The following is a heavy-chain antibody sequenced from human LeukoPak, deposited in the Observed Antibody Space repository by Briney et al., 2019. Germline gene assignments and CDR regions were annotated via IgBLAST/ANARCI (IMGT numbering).Heavy chain of an antibody. D-gene: IGHD3-22*01. CDR2: ISSSSSYI. Sequence: TGGSLRLSCAASGFTFSSYSMNWVRQAPGKGLEWVSSISSSSSYIYYADSVKGRFTISRDNAKNSLYLQMNSLRAEDTAVYYCARTTYYYDSSGYLSWFDPWGQGTLVTVSS. CDR3: ARTTYYYDSSGYLSWFDP. J-gene: IGHJ5*02. V-gene: IGHV3-21*01. CDR1: GFTFSSYS.